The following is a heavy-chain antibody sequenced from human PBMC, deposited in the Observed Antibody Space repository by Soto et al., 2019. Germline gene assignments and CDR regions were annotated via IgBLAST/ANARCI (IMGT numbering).Heavy chain of an antibody. CDR1: GYTLTELS. CDR2: FDPEDGET. J-gene: IGHJ5*02. D-gene: IGHD3-3*01. CDR3: ATAYDFWSGYPKISNWFDP. V-gene: IGHV1-24*01. Sequence: ASVKVSCKFSGYTLTELSMHWVRQSPGKGLEWMGGFDPEDGETIYAQKFQGRVTMTEDTSTDTAYMELSSLRSEDTAVYYCATAYDFWSGYPKISNWFDPWGQGTLVTVSS.